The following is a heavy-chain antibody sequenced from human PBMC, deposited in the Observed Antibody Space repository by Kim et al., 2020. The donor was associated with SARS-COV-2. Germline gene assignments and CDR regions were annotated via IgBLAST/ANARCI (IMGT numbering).Heavy chain of an antibody. CDR1: GFSFSSRG. Sequence: GGSLRLSCAASGFSFSSRGMHWVRQAPGKGLEWEAVISDDETYKNYGDSVKGRFTISRDNSKNTVDLQMNSLRVEDTAVYYCARAREKSFDYWGQGTLVT. J-gene: IGHJ4*02. CDR3: ARAREKSFDY. V-gene: IGHV3-30*03. CDR2: ISDDETYK.